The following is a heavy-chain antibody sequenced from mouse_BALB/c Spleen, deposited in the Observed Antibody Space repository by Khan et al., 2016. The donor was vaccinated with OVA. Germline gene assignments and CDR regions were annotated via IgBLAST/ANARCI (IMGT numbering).Heavy chain of an antibody. CDR2: IDPENGNT. J-gene: IGHJ3*01. CDR3: TRDGYSPWFAY. Sequence: VQLQQSGAELVRPGALVKLSCKASGFNIKDYYIHWVKQRPEQGLEWIGWIDPENGNTIYDPKFQGKATITADTSSNTAYLQLSSRTSEDIAVYYCTRDGYSPWFAYWGQGTLVTVSA. D-gene: IGHD2-3*01. V-gene: IGHV14-1*02. CDR1: GFNIKDYY.